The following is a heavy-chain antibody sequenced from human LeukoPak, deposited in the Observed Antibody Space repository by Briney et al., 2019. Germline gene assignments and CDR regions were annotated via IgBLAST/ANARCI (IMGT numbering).Heavy chain of an antibody. D-gene: IGHD2-2*02. CDR2: IYYTGST. J-gene: IGHJ6*03. CDR1: GGSFSGYY. V-gene: IGHV4-59*01. Sequence: SETLSLTCAVYGGSFSGYYWSWIRQPPGKGLEWIGYIYYTGSTNYNPSLKSRVTISVDTSKNQFSLKLSSVTAEDTAVYYCARDHGYCSSTSCYMLLYYYYYMDVWGQGTLVTVSS. CDR3: ARDHGYCSSTSCYMLLYYYYYMDV.